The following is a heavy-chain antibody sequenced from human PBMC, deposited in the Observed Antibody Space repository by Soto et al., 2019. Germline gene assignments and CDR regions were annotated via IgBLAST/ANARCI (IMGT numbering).Heavy chain of an antibody. CDR3: ITDPGYYETF. V-gene: IGHV3-15*01. Sequence: EEQLVESGGGLVKPGESLRLSCAASGITFINAWMSWVRQAPGKGLEWVGRIKSKTDAETTDYAAPVKGRFTISRDDSKNMLYLQMNSLKAEDTAVYYCITDPGYYETFWCQGTLVTVSS. J-gene: IGHJ4*02. CDR2: IKSKTDAETT. CDR1: GITFINAW. D-gene: IGHD3-22*01.